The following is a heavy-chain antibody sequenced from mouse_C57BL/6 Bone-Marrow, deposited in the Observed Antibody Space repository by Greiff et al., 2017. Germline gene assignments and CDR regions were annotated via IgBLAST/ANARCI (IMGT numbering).Heavy chain of an antibody. D-gene: IGHD2-1*01. CDR3: ARIGNYGYFDV. Sequence: QVQLQQSGPGLVQPSQSLSITCTVSGFSLTSYGVHWVRQSPGKGLEWLGVIWSGGSTDYNAAFISRLSISKDNSKSQVFFKMNSLQADDTAIYYCARIGNYGYFDVWGTGTTVTVSS. V-gene: IGHV2-2*01. CDR1: GFSLTSYG. CDR2: IWSGGST. J-gene: IGHJ1*03.